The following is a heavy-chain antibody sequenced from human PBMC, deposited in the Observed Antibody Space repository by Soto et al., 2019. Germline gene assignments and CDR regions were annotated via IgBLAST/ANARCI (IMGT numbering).Heavy chain of an antibody. D-gene: IGHD2-15*01. J-gene: IGHJ4*02. Sequence: ASVKVSCKASGYTFTGYYMHWVRQAPGQGLEWMGWINPNSGGTNYAQKFQGWVTMTRDTSISTAYMELSRLRSDDTAVYYRAREGGYCSGGSCYDFDYWGQGTLVTVSS. V-gene: IGHV1-2*04. CDR1: GYTFTGYY. CDR3: AREGGYCSGGSCYDFDY. CDR2: INPNSGGT.